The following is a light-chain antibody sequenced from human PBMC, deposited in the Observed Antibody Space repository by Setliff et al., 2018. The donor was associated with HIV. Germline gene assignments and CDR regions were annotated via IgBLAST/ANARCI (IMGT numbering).Light chain of an antibody. CDR3: CSNTGSNTYV. J-gene: IGLJ1*01. V-gene: IGLV2-23*01. Sequence: QSALAQPASVSGSPGQSITISCTGTSGDVGGYNFVSWYQQPPGKAPKLMIYQATKRPSGVSNRFSGSKSGNTASLTISGLQAEDEADYYCCSNTGSNTYVFGTGTKV. CDR1: SGDVGGYNF. CDR2: QAT.